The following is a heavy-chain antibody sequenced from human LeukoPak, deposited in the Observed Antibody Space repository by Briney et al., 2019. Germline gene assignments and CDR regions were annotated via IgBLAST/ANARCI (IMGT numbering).Heavy chain of an antibody. D-gene: IGHD1-7*01. J-gene: IGHJ3*02. CDR2: IGTVGDT. V-gene: IGHV3-13*01. Sequence: PGGSLRLSCAASGFTLSSSDMHWVRQATGKGLEWVSAIGTVGDTYYPDSVKGRFTISRENAKNSLYLQMNSLRAGDTAVYYCARGLDGNYTRGAFDIWGQGTMVTVSS. CDR3: ARGLDGNYTRGAFDI. CDR1: GFTLSSSD.